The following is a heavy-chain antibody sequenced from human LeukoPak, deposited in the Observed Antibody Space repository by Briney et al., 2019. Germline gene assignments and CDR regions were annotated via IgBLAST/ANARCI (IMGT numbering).Heavy chain of an antibody. D-gene: IGHD6-19*01. J-gene: IGHJ6*02. CDR3: ARGIAVAGTFVYYYGMDV. V-gene: IGHV3-48*04. Sequence: PGGSLRLSCAASGFTFSSYSMNWVRQAPGKGLEWVSYISSSSSTIYYADSVKGRFTISRDNAKNSLYLQMNSLRAEDTAVYYCARGIAVAGTFVYYYGMDVWGQGTTVTVSS. CDR2: ISSSSSTI. CDR1: GFTFSSYS.